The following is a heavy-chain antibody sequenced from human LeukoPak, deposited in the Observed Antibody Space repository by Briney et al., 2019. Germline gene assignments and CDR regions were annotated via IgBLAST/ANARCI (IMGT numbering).Heavy chain of an antibody. CDR1: GYTFTSYA. V-gene: IGHV7-4-1*02. CDR2: INTNTGNP. Sequence: ASVKVSCKASGYTFTSYAMNWVRQAPGQGLEWMGWINTNTGNPTYAQGFTGRFVFSLDTSVSTAYLQISSLKAEDTAVYYCARGAAVAGSYYFDYWGQGTLVTVSS. CDR3: ARGAAVAGSYYFDY. D-gene: IGHD6-19*01. J-gene: IGHJ4*02.